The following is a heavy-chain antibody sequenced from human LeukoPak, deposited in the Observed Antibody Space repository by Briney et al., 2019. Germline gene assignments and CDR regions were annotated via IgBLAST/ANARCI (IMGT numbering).Heavy chain of an antibody. J-gene: IGHJ4*02. V-gene: IGHV4-59*08. CDR2: ISDIGSI. Sequence: SETLSLTCTISGGSISSYYWSWIRQPPGKGLEWIAYISDIGSINYNPSLKSRVTISLDTSKNQFSLKLSPVTAADTAVYYCAGHHPRNTVDFWGQGTLVTVSS. CDR3: AGHHPRNTVDF. D-gene: IGHD2-8*02. CDR1: GGSISSYY.